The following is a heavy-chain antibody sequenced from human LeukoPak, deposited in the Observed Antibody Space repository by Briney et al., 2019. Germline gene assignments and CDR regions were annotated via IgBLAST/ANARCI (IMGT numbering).Heavy chain of an antibody. D-gene: IGHD2-15*01. CDR1: GYTCTSYD. V-gene: IGHV1-8*01. J-gene: IGHJ5*02. Sequence: ASVKVSCKASGYTCTSYDINWVRQATGQGLEWMGWMNPNSGNTGYAQKFQGRVTMTRNTSISTAYMELSSLRSEDTAVYYCARGSGYCSGGSCYVNWFDPWGQGTLVTVSS. CDR2: MNPNSGNT. CDR3: ARGSGYCSGGSCYVNWFDP.